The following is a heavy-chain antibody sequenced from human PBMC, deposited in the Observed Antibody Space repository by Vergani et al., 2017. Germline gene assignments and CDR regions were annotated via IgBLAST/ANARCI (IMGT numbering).Heavy chain of an antibody. CDR3: ARHGYSGSYYTDYYFDY. CDR2: IYYSGST. V-gene: IGHV4-39*01. CDR1: GGSISSSSYY. Sequence: QVQLQESGPGLVKPSETLSLTCTVSGGSISSSSYYWGWIRQPPGKGLEWIGSIYYSGSTYYNPSLKSRVTISVDTSKNQFSLKLSSVTAADTAVYYCARHGYSGSYYTDYYFDYWGQGTLVTVSS. D-gene: IGHD1-26*01. J-gene: IGHJ4*02.